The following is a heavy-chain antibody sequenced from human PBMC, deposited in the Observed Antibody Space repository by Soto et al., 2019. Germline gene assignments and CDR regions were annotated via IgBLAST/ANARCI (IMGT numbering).Heavy chain of an antibody. Sequence: SSETLSLTCAVSGDCISSSNCWSWVRQPPGKGLEWIGEIYHSGSTNYNPSLKSRVTISVDKSKNQFSLKLSSVTAADTAVYYCARDPGFSTGYGDYGAGYFDYWGQGTLVTVSS. CDR1: GDCISSSNC. J-gene: IGHJ4*02. CDR2: IYHSGST. CDR3: ARDPGFSTGYGDYGAGYFDY. D-gene: IGHD4-17*01. V-gene: IGHV4-4*02.